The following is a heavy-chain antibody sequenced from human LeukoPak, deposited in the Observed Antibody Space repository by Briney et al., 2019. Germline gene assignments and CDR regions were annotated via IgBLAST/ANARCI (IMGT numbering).Heavy chain of an antibody. Sequence: SAKVSCKASGGTFSSYAISWVRQAPGQGLEWMGRIIPILGIANYAQKFQGRVTITADKSTSTAYMELSSLRAEDTAVYYCAKVNSFSLSNDYWGQGTLVTVSS. D-gene: IGHD5-18*01. CDR2: IIPILGIA. CDR3: AKVNSFSLSNDY. V-gene: IGHV1-69*04. J-gene: IGHJ4*02. CDR1: GGTFSSYA.